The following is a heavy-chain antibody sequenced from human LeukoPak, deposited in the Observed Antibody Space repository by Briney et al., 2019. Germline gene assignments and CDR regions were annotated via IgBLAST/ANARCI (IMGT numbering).Heavy chain of an antibody. V-gene: IGHV4-34*01. CDR2: INHSGST. D-gene: IGHD1-26*01. CDR1: GGSFSGYY. Sequence: SETLSLTCAVYGGSFSGYYWSWIRQPPGKWLEWIGEINHSGSTNYNPSLKSRVTISVDTSKNQFSLKLSSVTAADTAVYYCARFPPEWELLAGEDAFDIWGQGTMVTVSS. J-gene: IGHJ3*02. CDR3: ARFPPEWELLAGEDAFDI.